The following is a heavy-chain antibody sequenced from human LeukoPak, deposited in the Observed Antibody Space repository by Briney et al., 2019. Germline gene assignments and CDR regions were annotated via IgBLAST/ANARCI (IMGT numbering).Heavy chain of an antibody. CDR2: IYYSGST. V-gene: IGHV4-59*12. D-gene: IGHD3-16*01. CDR3: ARDWGTWHAFDL. CDR1: GGSISSYY. Sequence: SETLSLTCTVSGGSISSYYWSWIRQPPGKGLEWIGYIYYSGSTNYNPSLKSRVTISVDTSKNQFSLSLNSVTAADTAMYYCARDWGTWHAFDLWGQGTMATVSS. J-gene: IGHJ3*01.